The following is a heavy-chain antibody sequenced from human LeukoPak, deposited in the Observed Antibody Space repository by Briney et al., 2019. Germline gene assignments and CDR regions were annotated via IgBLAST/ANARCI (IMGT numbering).Heavy chain of an antibody. Sequence: SETLSLTCTVSGGSISSYYWSWIRQPPGKGLEWIGEINHSGSTNYNPSLKSRVTISVDTSKNQFSLKLSSVTAADTAVYYCARCGYGSSTSCSGPDYWGQGTLVTVSS. D-gene: IGHD2-2*01. CDR2: INHSGST. J-gene: IGHJ4*02. CDR3: ARCGYGSSTSCSGPDY. V-gene: IGHV4-34*01. CDR1: GGSISSYY.